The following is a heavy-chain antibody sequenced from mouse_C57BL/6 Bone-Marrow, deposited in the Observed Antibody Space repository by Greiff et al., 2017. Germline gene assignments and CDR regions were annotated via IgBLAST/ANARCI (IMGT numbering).Heavy chain of an antibody. J-gene: IGHJ3*01. CDR3: SRYYYCSGFAY. CDR2: ISSGGSYT. V-gene: IGHV5-6*01. CDR1: GFTFSSYG. D-gene: IGHD1-1*01. Sequence: EVKLVESGGDLVKPGGSLKLSCAASGFTFSSYGMSWVRQTPDKRLEWVATISSGGSYTYYPDSVKGRFTISRNNAKNTLYLQMSSLKSEDTAMYYCSRYYYCSGFAYWDRGTLVTVSA.